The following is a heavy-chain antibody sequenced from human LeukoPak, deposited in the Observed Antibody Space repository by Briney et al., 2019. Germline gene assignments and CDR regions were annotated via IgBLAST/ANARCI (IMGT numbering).Heavy chain of an antibody. J-gene: IGHJ4*02. CDR3: ARRLATGYYEF. CDR2: LYSDDIT. CDR1: GFTVSSTY. D-gene: IGHD3-9*01. Sequence: PGGSLRLSCAGSGFTVSSTYMSWVRQAPGKGLEWVSVLYSDDITYYANSVKGRFFISRDNSKSMLYLQMDSLRVEDTAMYYCARRLATGYYEFWGQGTLVTVSS. V-gene: IGHV3-66*01.